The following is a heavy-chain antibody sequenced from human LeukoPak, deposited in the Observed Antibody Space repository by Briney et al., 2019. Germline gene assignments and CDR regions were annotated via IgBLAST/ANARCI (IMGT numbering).Heavy chain of an antibody. CDR2: ISAYNGNT. D-gene: IGHD2/OR15-2a*01. Sequence: ASVKVSCKASGYTFTSYGISWVRQAPGQGLEWMGWISAYNGNTNYAQKLQGRVTMTADTSTSTAYMELRSLRSDDTAAYYCARDRASQYSWFDPWGQGTLVTVSS. CDR3: ARDRASQYSWFDP. J-gene: IGHJ5*02. CDR1: GYTFTSYG. V-gene: IGHV1-18*01.